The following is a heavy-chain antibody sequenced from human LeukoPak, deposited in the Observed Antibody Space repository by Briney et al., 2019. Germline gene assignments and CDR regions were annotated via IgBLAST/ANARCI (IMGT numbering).Heavy chain of an antibody. CDR1: GGSISSYY. J-gene: IGHJ2*01. CDR2: IYTSGST. V-gene: IGHV4-4*07. D-gene: IGHD4-17*01. CDR3: ARGGWGLRPGIWYFDL. Sequence: SETLSLTCTVSGGSISSYYWSWIRQPAGKGLEWIGRIYTSGSTNYNPSLKSRVTMSVDTSKNQFSLKLSSVTAADTAMYYCARGGWGLRPGIWYFDLWGRGTLVTVSS.